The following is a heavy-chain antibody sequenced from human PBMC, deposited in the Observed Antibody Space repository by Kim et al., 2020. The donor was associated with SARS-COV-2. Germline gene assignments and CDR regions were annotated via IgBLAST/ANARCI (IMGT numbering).Heavy chain of an antibody. CDR3: AKDSGGSPLYSYYYMDV. Sequence: VKGRFTISRDNAKNSLYLQMNSLRAEDTALYYCAKDSGGSPLYSYYYMDVWGKGTTVTVSS. J-gene: IGHJ6*03. D-gene: IGHD3-16*01. V-gene: IGHV3-9*01.